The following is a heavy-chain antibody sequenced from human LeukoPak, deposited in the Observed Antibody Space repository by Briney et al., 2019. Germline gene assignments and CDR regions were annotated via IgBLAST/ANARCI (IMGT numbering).Heavy chain of an antibody. D-gene: IGHD3-3*01. CDR2: INSDGSST. Sequence: GGSLRLSCAASGFTFSSYWMHWVRQAPGKGLVWVSRINSDGSSTSYADSVKGRFTISRDNAKNTLYLQMNSLRAEDTAVYYCASLGHAGYYDFWSGYYMAYYMDVWGKGTTVTVSS. J-gene: IGHJ6*03. CDR1: GFTFSSYW. V-gene: IGHV3-74*01. CDR3: ASLGHAGYYDFWSGYYMAYYMDV.